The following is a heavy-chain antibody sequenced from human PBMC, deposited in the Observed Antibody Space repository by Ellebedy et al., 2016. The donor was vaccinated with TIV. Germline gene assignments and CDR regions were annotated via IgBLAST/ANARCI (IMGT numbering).Heavy chain of an antibody. CDR1: GYTFTSYF. V-gene: IGHV1-46*04. J-gene: IGHJ4*02. Sequence: AASVKVSCQASGYTFTSYFIHWVRQAPGQGPEWMGIINPSPGSTTYAQKLQGRVTMTRDTYTSTVYMELSSLRSEDTAVYFCARSRSSGWLHTPDYWGQGTLVTVSS. CDR3: ARSRSSGWLHTPDY. CDR2: INPSPGST. D-gene: IGHD6-19*01.